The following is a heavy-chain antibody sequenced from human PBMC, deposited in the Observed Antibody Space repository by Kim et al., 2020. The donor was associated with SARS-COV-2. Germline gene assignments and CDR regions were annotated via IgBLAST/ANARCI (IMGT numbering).Heavy chain of an antibody. CDR3: ARLGLAVHLKEGYYYYYYGMDV. Sequence: ASVKVSCKASGYTFTSYDINWVRQATGQGLEWMGWMNPNSGNTGYAQKFQGRVTMTRNTSISTAYMELSSLRSEDTAVYYCARLGLAVHLKEGYYYYYYGMDVWGQGTTVTVSS. D-gene: IGHD1-26*01. CDR2: MNPNSGNT. J-gene: IGHJ6*02. CDR1: GYTFTSYD. V-gene: IGHV1-8*01.